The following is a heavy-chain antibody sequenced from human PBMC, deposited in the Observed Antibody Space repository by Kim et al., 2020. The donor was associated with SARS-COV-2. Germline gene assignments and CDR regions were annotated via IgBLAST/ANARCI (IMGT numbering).Heavy chain of an antibody. V-gene: IGHV7-4-1*02. D-gene: IGHD2-2*01. CDR1: GYTFTSYA. J-gene: IGHJ6*02. CDR3: ARDGEDIVVVPAAIGGESYYYGMDV. Sequence: ASVKVSCKASGYTFTSYAMNWVRQAPGQGLEWMGWINTNTGNPTYAQGFTGRFVFSLDTSVSTAYPQISSLKAEDTAVYYCARDGEDIVVVPAAIGGESYYYGMDVWGQGTTVTVSS. CDR2: INTNTGNP.